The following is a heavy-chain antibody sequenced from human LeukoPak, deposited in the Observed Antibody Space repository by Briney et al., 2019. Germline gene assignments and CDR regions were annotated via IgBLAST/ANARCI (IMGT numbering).Heavy chain of an antibody. CDR1: GFTFDDYA. D-gene: IGHD6-19*01. CDR3: AKGGQWLVREGYYFDY. V-gene: IGHV3-43D*03. CDR2: ISWDGGST. J-gene: IGHJ4*02. Sequence: PGGSLRLSCAASGFTFDDYAMHWVRQAPGKSLEWVSLISWDGGSTYYADSVKGRFTISRDNSKNSLYLQMNSLRAEDTALYYCAKGGQWLVREGYYFDYWGQGTLVTVSS.